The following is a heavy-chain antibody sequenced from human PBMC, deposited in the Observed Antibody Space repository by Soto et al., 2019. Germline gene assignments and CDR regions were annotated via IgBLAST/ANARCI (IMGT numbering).Heavy chain of an antibody. CDR3: ARATDRGDCPDY. D-gene: IGHD2-21*02. CDR2: IYYSGST. J-gene: IGHJ4*02. Sequence: SGTLSVTCTLHGGSISIYYWSWIRQPPGKGLEWIGCIYYSGSTNYNPSLKSRVTISVDTSKNQFSLKLSSVTAADTAVYYCARATDRGDCPDYWGKGNLVT. CDR1: GGSISIYY. V-gene: IGHV4-59*01.